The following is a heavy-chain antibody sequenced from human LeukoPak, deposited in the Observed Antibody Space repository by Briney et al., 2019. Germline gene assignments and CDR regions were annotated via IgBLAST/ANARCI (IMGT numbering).Heavy chain of an antibody. D-gene: IGHD3-22*01. CDR3: ARVRYYDSSGYYRNYYYYYGMDV. CDR1: GGTFSSYA. CDR2: IIPIFGTA. J-gene: IGHJ6*02. Sequence: GSSVKVSCKASGGTFSSYAISWVRQAPGQGLEWMGGIIPIFGTANYAQKFQGRVTITADESTSTAYMELSSLRSEDTAVYYCARVRYYDSSGYYRNYYYYYGMDVWGQGTTLTVSS. V-gene: IGHV1-69*01.